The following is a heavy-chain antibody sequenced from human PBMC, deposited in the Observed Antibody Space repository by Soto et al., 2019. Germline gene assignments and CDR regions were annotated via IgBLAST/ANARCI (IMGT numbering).Heavy chain of an antibody. D-gene: IGHD4-17*01. CDR2: IIPIFGRP. Sequence: QVQLVQSGTEVKKPGSSVKVSCKASGGTFSTLAVSWVRQAPGQGLEWMGGIIPIFGRPVYAQKFQGRVTSTADESTSIVDMELSSLSSEDTAVYYCARAPYEDYAVPEPNYFDSWGQGTLVTVSS. J-gene: IGHJ4*02. CDR1: GGTFSTLA. V-gene: IGHV1-69*01. CDR3: ARAPYEDYAVPEPNYFDS.